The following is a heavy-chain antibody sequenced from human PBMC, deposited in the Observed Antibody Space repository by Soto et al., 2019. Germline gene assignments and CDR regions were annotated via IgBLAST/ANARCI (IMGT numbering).Heavy chain of an antibody. CDR3: AKDSLRGSSARSLAVAGVDQ. CDR1: GFMFHIYG. D-gene: IGHD6-19*01. V-gene: IGHV3-23*01. CDR2: ISGDATKT. J-gene: IGHJ4*02. Sequence: DVRLLQSGGGLAQPGESLRLSCAASGFMFHIYGMNWVRQAPGKAPEWVSSISGDATKTYYADSVKGRFTISRDNSRNTVDLQMSGLRAEDTAVYYCAKDSLRGSSARSLAVAGVDQWGQGALVAVSS.